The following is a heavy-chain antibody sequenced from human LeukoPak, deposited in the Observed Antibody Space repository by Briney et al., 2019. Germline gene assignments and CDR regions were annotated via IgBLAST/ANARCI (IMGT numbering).Heavy chain of an antibody. CDR1: GFTFSSHW. Sequence: PGGSLRLSCAASGFTFSSHWMSWVRQPPGKGLDWVAHIRQDGSEKYYLDSVKGRFTICRDNAKNSLYLQMNSLRAEDTAVYYCTRDTPVVAAIGAHWGQGTLVTVSS. D-gene: IGHD2-15*01. V-gene: IGHV3-7*01. J-gene: IGHJ4*02. CDR2: IRQDGSEK. CDR3: TRDTPVVAAIGAH.